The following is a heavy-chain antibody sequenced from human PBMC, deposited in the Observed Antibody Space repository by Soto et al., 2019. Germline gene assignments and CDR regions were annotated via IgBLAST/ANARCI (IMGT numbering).Heavy chain of an antibody. CDR1: GGYISSGGYY. Sequence: SETLSLTCTVSGGYISSGGYYWSWIRQHPGKGLEWIGYIYYSGSTYYNPSLKSRVTVSVDTSKNQFSLKLSSVTAADTAVYYCARALEGGDAFDIWGQGTMVTVSS. CDR3: ARALEGGDAFDI. CDR2: IYYSGST. D-gene: IGHD3-16*01. J-gene: IGHJ3*02. V-gene: IGHV4-31*03.